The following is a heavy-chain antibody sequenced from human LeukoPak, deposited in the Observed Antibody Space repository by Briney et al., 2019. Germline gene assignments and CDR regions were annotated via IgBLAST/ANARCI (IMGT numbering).Heavy chain of an antibody. CDR2: IWNDGSNK. Sequence: GRSLRLSCATSGFTFSHYGMHWVRQAPGKGLEWVAVIWNDGSNKYYGDSVKGRFTISRDNSMNTLYLQMNSLRVEDTAVYYCAKDAQRGFDYSNSLESWGQGTLATVSS. D-gene: IGHD4-11*01. CDR3: AKDAQRGFDYSNSLES. J-gene: IGHJ5*01. V-gene: IGHV3-33*03. CDR1: GFTFSHYG.